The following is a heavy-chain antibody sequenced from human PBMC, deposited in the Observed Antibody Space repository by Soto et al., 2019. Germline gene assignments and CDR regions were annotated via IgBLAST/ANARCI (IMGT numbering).Heavy chain of an antibody. Sequence: QVQLVQSGAELKKPGSSVRVSCQASGGTFSSYSVNWVRQAPGQGHEWMGGIIPIFPTADHAQRFQGSVTITADKTTNTAYMELSSWRSDDTAGYYCPIRTSVFGVLDMGGLDVWGQGTTVTVPS. CDR3: PIRTSVFGVLDMGGLDV. D-gene: IGHD3-3*01. CDR1: GGTFSSYS. J-gene: IGHJ6*02. V-gene: IGHV1-69*14. CDR2: IIPIFPTA.